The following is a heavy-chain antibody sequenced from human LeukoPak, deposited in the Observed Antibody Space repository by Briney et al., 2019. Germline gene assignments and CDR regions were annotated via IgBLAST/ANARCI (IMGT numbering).Heavy chain of an antibody. D-gene: IGHD1-26*01. CDR1: GFTFSRYS. J-gene: IGHJ4*02. V-gene: IGHV3-74*01. Sequence: GGSLRLSCVASGFTFSRYSMHWVRQAPGKGLVWVSRINSDGSSTSYADSVKGRFTISRDNAKNTLYLQMNSLRAEDTAVYYCARDDVAGINSGTDYWGQGTLVTVSS. CDR2: INSDGSST. CDR3: ARDDVAGINSGTDY.